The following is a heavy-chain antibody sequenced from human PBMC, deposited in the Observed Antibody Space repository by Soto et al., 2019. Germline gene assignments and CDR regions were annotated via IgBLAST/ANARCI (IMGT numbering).Heavy chain of an antibody. CDR1: GFTFSSYG. V-gene: IGHV3-30*18. Sequence: QVQLVESGGGVVQPGRSLRLSCAASGFTFSSYGMHWVRQAPGKGLEWVAVISYDGSNKYYADSVKGRFTISRDNSKNALYLQINSLRAEDTAVYYCAKDLVVSRSGYYLWYSYGMDVWCQGPTVTVSS. J-gene: IGHJ6*02. D-gene: IGHD3-22*01. CDR3: AKDLVVSRSGYYLWYSYGMDV. CDR2: ISYDGSNK.